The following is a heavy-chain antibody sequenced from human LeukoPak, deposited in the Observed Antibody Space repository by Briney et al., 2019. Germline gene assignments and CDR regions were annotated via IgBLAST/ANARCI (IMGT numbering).Heavy chain of an antibody. V-gene: IGHV4-59*01. D-gene: IGHD5-12*01. J-gene: IGHJ4*02. CDR2: IYYSGST. CDR3: ARSPTYGGYPANFDY. Sequence: PSETLSLTCAVYGGSFSGYYWSWIRQPPGKGLEWIGYIYYSGSTNYNPSLKSRVTISVDTSKNQFSLKLSSVTAADTAVYYCARSPTYGGYPANFDYWGQGTLVTVSS. CDR1: GGSFSGYY.